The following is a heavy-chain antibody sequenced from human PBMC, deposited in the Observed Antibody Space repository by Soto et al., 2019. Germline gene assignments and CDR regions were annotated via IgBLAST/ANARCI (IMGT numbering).Heavy chain of an antibody. CDR2: IYSEGRK. CDR1: GVTISDNV. CDR3: AKDANWSYDL. J-gene: IGHJ2*01. V-gene: IGHV3-53*01. Sequence: GGSLRLSCAAFGVTISDNVMNWVRQAPGKGLEWVAVIYSEGRKYYADSVKGRFSISRDSSKNTVYLQMNSLRAEDTAVYYCAKDANWSYDLWGRGNLVTVSS.